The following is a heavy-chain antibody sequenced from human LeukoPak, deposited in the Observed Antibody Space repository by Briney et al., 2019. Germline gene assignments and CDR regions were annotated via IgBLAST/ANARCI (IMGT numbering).Heavy chain of an antibody. CDR1: GYTFTGYY. J-gene: IGHJ5*02. V-gene: IGHV1-2*02. D-gene: IGHD6-6*01. CDR3: ARDGIAARRRVYNWFDP. Sequence: ASVKVSCRTSGYTFTGYYMHWVRQAPGQGLEWMGWINPNSGGTNYAQKFQGRVTMTRDTSISTAYMELSRLRSDDTAVYYCARDGIAARRRVYNWFDPWGQGTLVTVSS. CDR2: INPNSGGT.